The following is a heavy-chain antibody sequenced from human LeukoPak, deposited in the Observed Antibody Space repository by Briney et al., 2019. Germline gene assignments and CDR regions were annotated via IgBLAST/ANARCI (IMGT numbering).Heavy chain of an antibody. CDR2: IYSSGST. V-gene: IGHV4-4*07. CDR3: AMAISGSYSGIDY. CDR1: GGSISSYY. J-gene: IGHJ4*02. Sequence: SETLSLTCTVSGGSISSYYWSWIRQPAGRGLEWIGRIYSSGSTSYNPSLRSRVTMSVDTSKNQFSLKLSSVTAADTAVYYCAMAISGSYSGIDYWGQGTLVTVSS. D-gene: IGHD1-26*01.